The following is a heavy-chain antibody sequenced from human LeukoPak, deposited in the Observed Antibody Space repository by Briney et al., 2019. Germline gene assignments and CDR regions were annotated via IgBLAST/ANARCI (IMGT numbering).Heavy chain of an antibody. D-gene: IGHD3-10*01. Sequence: PSETLSLTCAVYGGSFSGYYWSWIRQPPGKGLEWIGEINHSGSTNYNPSLKSRVTISVATSKNQFSLKLSSVTAADTAVYYCARHVSSENTMVREVFTYWYFDLWGRGTLVTVSS. V-gene: IGHV4-34*01. CDR2: INHSGST. J-gene: IGHJ2*01. CDR3: ARHVSSENTMVREVFTYWYFDL. CDR1: GGSFSGYY.